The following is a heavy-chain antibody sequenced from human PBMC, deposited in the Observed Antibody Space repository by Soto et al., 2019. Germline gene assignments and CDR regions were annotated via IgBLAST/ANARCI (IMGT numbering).Heavy chain of an antibody. V-gene: IGHV1-18*01. Sequence: ASVKVSCKASGYIFSNYGISWVRQAPGQGLEWMVWLSTYNPNTYYAQKFQGRVTMTTETSTSTAYMEVRSLRSDDTAVFYCARERGGSSWSSAESLQYWAQGPLVTVSS. J-gene: IGHJ1*01. CDR1: GYIFSNYG. CDR2: LSTYNPNT. D-gene: IGHD6-13*01. CDR3: ARERGGSSWSSAESLQY.